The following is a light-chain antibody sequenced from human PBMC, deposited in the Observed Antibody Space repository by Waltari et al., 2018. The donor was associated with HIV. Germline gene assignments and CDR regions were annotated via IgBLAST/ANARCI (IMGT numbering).Light chain of an antibody. J-gene: IGKJ3*01. CDR3: QQYGSSPLFT. CDR2: GTS. CDR1: QSVSASY. Sequence: EIVLTQSPATLSLSPGDRATLPCRASQSVSASYLGWYQQKPGQAPRLLIYGTSNRAAGIPDRFSGTGSGTDFTLTISRLEPEDFAVYYCQQYGSSPLFTFGPGTKLAIK. V-gene: IGKV3-20*01.